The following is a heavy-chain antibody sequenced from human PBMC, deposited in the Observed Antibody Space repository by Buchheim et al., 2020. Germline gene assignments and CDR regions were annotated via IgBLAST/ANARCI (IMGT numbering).Heavy chain of an antibody. V-gene: IGHV3-33*01. J-gene: IGHJ4*02. Sequence: QVQLVESGGGVVQPGRSLRLSCAASGFTFSSYGMHWVRQAPGKGLEWVAVIWYDGSNKYYADSVKGRFTISRDNSKNTLSLQMNSLRAEDTAVYYCARDLSIAVAGTLAYWGQGTL. CDR1: GFTFSSYG. CDR3: ARDLSIAVAGTLAY. CDR2: IWYDGSNK. D-gene: IGHD6-19*01.